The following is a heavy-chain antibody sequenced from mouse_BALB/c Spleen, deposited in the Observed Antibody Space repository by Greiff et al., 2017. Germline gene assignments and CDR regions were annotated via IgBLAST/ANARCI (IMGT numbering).Heavy chain of an antibody. D-gene: IGHD2-4*01. Sequence: EVMLVESGGGLVKPGGSLKLSCAASGFTFSSYAMSWVRQTPEKRLEWVASISSGGSTYYPDSVKGRFTISRDNARNILYLQMSSLRSEDTAMYYCASWVMTTTGGYWGQGSTLTVSS. CDR2: ISSGGST. J-gene: IGHJ2*01. CDR3: ASWVMTTTGGY. CDR1: GFTFSSYA. V-gene: IGHV5-6-5*01.